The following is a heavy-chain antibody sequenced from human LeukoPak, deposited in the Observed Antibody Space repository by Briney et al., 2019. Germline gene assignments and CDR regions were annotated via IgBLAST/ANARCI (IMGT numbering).Heavy chain of an antibody. CDR3: ARAWFGYDAFDI. Sequence: GGSLRLSCAASGFTFSSYEMNWVRQAPGKGLEWVSYISSSGSTIYYADSVKGRFTISRDSAKNSLYLQMNSLRAEDTAVYYCARAWFGYDAFDIWGQGTMVTVSS. D-gene: IGHD3-10*01. J-gene: IGHJ3*02. CDR2: ISSSGSTI. V-gene: IGHV3-48*03. CDR1: GFTFSSYE.